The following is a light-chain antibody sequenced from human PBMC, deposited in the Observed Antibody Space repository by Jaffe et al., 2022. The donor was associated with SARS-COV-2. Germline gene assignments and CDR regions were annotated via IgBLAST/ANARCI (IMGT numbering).Light chain of an antibody. CDR1: NFGNTN. CDR2: DDN. V-gene: IGLV3-21*02. J-gene: IGLJ3*02. Sequence: SYVLTQPPSVSVAPGQTARIACGGNNFGNTNVHWYQQKPGQAPVLVVYDDNDRPSGIPERFSGSNSGNTATLTISRVEDGDEADYYCQVWDSSSDHRGVFGGGTKLTVL. CDR3: QVWDSSSDHRGV.